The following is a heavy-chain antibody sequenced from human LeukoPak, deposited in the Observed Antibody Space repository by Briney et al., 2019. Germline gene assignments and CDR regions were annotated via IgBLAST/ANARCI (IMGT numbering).Heavy chain of an antibody. CDR1: GGSISSYY. CDR3: ARDIMITFGGVAEPYYFDY. Sequence: SETLSLTCTVSGGSISSYYWSWIRQPPGKGLEWIGYIYYSGSTNYSPSLKSRVTISVDTSKNQFSLKLSSVTAADTAVYYCARDIMITFGGVAEPYYFDYWGQGTLVTVSS. CDR2: IYYSGST. V-gene: IGHV4-59*12. D-gene: IGHD3-16*01. J-gene: IGHJ4*02.